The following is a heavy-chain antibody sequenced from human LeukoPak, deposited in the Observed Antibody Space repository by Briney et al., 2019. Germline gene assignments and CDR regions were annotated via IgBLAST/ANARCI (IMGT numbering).Heavy chain of an antibody. V-gene: IGHV1-3*01. D-gene: IGHD2-2*01. Sequence: ASVTVSCKASGYTFTSYAMHWVRQAPGQRLEWMGWINAGNGNTKYSQKFQGRVTITRDTSASTAYMELSSLRSEDTAVYYCATDYCSSTSCLSWGQGTMVTVSS. CDR3: ATDYCSSTSCLS. J-gene: IGHJ3*01. CDR1: GYTFTSYA. CDR2: INAGNGNT.